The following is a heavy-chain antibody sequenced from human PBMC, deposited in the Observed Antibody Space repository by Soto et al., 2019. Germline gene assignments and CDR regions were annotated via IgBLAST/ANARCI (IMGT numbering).Heavy chain of an antibody. CDR3: ARFVAGHYYYYYMDV. J-gene: IGHJ6*03. D-gene: IGHD6-19*01. V-gene: IGHV1-8*01. CDR2: MNPNSGNT. CDR1: GYTFTSYD. Sequence: GASVKVSCKASGYTFTSYDINWGRQATGQGLEWMGWMNPNSGNTGYAQKFQGRVTMTRNTSISTAYMELSSLRSEDTAVYYCARFVAGHYYYYYMDVWGKGTTVTVSS.